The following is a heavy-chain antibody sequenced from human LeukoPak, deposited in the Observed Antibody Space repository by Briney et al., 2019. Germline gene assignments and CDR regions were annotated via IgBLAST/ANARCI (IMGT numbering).Heavy chain of an antibody. J-gene: IGHJ4*02. CDR3: ARHRLKIPGPFVTLGYFDY. CDR2: IYYSGST. V-gene: IGHV4-39*01. CDR1: GGSISSSSYY. D-gene: IGHD1-14*01. Sequence: PSETLSLTCTVSGGSISSSSYYWGWIRQPPGKGLEWIGSIYYSGSTYYNPSLKSRVTISVDTSKNQFSLKLSSVTAADTAVYYCARHRLKIPGPFVTLGYFDYWGQGTLVTVSS.